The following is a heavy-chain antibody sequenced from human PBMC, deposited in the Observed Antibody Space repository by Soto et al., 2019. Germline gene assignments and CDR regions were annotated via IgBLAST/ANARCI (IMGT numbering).Heavy chain of an antibody. CDR2: IIPIFGTA. Sequence: SVKVSCKASGGTFSSYAISWVRQAPGQGLEWMGGIIPIFGTANYAQKFQGRVTITADESTSTAYMELSSLRSEDTAVYYCARASSGMVATYYFDYWGQGTLVTVSS. J-gene: IGHJ4*02. V-gene: IGHV1-69*13. CDR3: ARASSGMVATYYFDY. D-gene: IGHD5-12*01. CDR1: GGTFSSYA.